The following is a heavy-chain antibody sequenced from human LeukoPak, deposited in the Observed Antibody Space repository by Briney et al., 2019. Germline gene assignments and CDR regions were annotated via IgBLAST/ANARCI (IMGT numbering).Heavy chain of an antibody. CDR3: ARGRPTETTVYYYYDAMDV. Sequence: PSETLSLTCAVYGGSFSGYYWRWIRPPPGKGLEWIGEINHSGRTNYNPSLKSRVTISVDTSKNQFSLKLNSVTAADTAVYYCARGRPTETTVYYYYDAMDVWGQGTTVTVSS. D-gene: IGHD4-11*01. J-gene: IGHJ6*02. CDR1: GGSFSGYY. V-gene: IGHV4-34*01. CDR2: INHSGRT.